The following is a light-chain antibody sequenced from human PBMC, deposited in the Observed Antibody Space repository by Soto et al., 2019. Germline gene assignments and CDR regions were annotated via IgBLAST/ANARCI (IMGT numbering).Light chain of an antibody. Sequence: EIVLTQSPGTLSLSPGQSATLSCRASQSVSSSYLAWYQQKPGQAPRLLIYGASTRATGIPDRFSGSGSGTDFTLTISRLEPADFAVYYCQQYGSSPRTFGQGTKVEIK. CDR3: QQYGSSPRT. J-gene: IGKJ1*01. CDR1: QSVSSSY. V-gene: IGKV3-20*01. CDR2: GAS.